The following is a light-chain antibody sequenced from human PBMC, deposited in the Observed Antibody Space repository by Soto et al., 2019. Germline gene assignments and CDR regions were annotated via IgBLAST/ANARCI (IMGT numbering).Light chain of an antibody. CDR1: QSISTW. Sequence: DTHMTQTPSTLSASIGDRVTITCRASQSISTWLAWYQQKPGKAPNLLIYAASTLENGVPTRFSGTGSETEFTLTVSSLQPDDSATYYCQQYNDYITFGQGTRLEI. V-gene: IGKV1-5*01. CDR3: QQYNDYIT. J-gene: IGKJ5*01. CDR2: AAS.